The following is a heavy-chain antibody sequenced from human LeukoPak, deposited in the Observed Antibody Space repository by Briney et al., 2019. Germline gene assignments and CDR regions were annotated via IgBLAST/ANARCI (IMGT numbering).Heavy chain of an antibody. J-gene: IGHJ3*02. CDR2: INPSGGST. CDR3: ARGLRFLEWLWPGSAFDI. V-gene: IGHV1-46*01. Sequence: ASVKVSCKASGYTITSYYMHWVRQAPGQGLEWMGIINPSGGSTSYAQKFQGRVTMTRDTSTSTVYMELSSLRSEDTAVYYCARGLRFLEWLWPGSAFDIWGQGTMVTVSS. CDR1: GYTITSYY. D-gene: IGHD3-3*01.